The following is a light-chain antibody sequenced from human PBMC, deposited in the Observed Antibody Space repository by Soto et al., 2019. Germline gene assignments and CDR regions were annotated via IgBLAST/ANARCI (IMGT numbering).Light chain of an antibody. CDR1: QNILFRSNHKNY. CDR2: WAS. CDR3: QQYYVDSWT. V-gene: IGKV4-1*01. J-gene: IGKJ1*01. Sequence: DIVLTQSPDSLAVSLGERATINCKSSQNILFRSNHKNYLAWYQQRPGQPPKLLIYWASYRESGVPERFSGSGSETDFTLTITNMQAEDVAVYYCQQYYVDSWTFGQGTRVEIK.